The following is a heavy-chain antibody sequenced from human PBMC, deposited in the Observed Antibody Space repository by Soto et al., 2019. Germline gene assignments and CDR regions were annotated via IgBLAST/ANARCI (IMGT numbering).Heavy chain of an antibody. CDR1: GGSISSSSDY. Sequence: SQTLSLTCTVSGGSISSSSDYGGLIRQPPGKGLEWIGSIYYSGSTYYNPSLKSRVTISVDTSKNQFSLKLSSVTAADTAVYYCASIVATLTMLAPWGQGTLVTVSS. D-gene: IGHD5-12*01. CDR3: ASIVATLTMLAP. CDR2: IYYSGST. J-gene: IGHJ5*02. V-gene: IGHV4-39*01.